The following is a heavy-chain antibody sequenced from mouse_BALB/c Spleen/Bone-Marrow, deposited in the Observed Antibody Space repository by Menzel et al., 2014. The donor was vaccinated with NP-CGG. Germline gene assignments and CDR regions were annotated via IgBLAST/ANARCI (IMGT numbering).Heavy chain of an antibody. J-gene: IGHJ2*01. CDR1: GFDFSRYW. CDR2: INPDSRTI. V-gene: IGHV4-1*02. Sequence: EVQVVESGGGLVQPGGSLKLSCAASGFDFSRYWMSWVRQAPGKGLGWIGEINPDSRTINYSPSLKDKFIISRDNAKNTLYLRLNKVRSEDTALYYCARPDYYGYLNYWDQGTTLTVSS. D-gene: IGHD1-1*01. CDR3: ARPDYYGYLNY.